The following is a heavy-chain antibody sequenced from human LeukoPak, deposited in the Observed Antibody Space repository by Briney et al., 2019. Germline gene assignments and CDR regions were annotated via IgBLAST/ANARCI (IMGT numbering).Heavy chain of an antibody. CDR2: IKQDGSEK. J-gene: IGHJ4*02. V-gene: IGHV3-7*01. D-gene: IGHD2-2*01. Sequence: GGSLRLSCAASGLTFSSYWMTWVRQAPGKGLELVANIKQDGSEKYYVDSVKGRFTISRDNAKNSLYLQMSSVRAEDTAVYYCARVGCTSTSCLANWGQGTLVTVSS. CDR3: ARVGCTSTSCLAN. CDR1: GLTFSSYW.